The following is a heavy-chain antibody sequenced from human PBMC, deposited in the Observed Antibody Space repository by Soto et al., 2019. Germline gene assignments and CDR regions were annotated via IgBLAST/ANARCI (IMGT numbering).Heavy chain of an antibody. CDR3: TRVGGYYGDYPNFDY. Sequence: LTCTVSGGSINGYYWSWIRQPPGKGLQWIGNIYYSGSTNYNPSLKSRVTISVVSSKNQVSLKLSSVTAADTAVYYCTRVGGYYGDYPNFDYWGQGTLVTVSS. CDR1: GGSINGYY. CDR2: IYYSGST. V-gene: IGHV4-59*01. D-gene: IGHD4-17*01. J-gene: IGHJ4*02.